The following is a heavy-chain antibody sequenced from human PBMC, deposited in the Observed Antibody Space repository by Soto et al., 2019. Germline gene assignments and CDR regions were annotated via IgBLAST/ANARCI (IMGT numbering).Heavy chain of an antibody. CDR2: INHSGST. Sequence: SETLSLTCAVYGGSFSGYYWSWIRQPPGKGLEWIGEINHSGSTNYNPSLKSRVTISVDTSKNQFSLKLSSVTAADTAVYYCARSGYQLLFRHWLDPWGQGTMVTV. CDR1: GGSFSGYY. J-gene: IGHJ5*02. V-gene: IGHV4-34*01. D-gene: IGHD2-2*01. CDR3: ARSGYQLLFRHWLDP.